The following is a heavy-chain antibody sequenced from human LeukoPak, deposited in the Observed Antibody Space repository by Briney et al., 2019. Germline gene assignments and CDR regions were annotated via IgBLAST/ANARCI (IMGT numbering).Heavy chain of an antibody. J-gene: IGHJ4*02. Sequence: ASVKVSCKASGGTFSSYAISWVRQAPGQGLEWMGWISAYNGNTNYAQKLQGRVTMTTDTSTSTAYMELSSLRSEDTAVYYCARGYYGSGSYYNGDYWGQGTLVTVSS. V-gene: IGHV1-18*01. D-gene: IGHD3-10*01. CDR2: ISAYNGNT. CDR3: ARGYYGSGSYYNGDY. CDR1: GGTFSSYA.